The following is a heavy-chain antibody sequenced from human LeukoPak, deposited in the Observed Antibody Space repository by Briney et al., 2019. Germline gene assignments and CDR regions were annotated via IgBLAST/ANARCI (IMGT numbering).Heavy chain of an antibody. D-gene: IGHD5-12*01. Sequence: ASVKVSCKASGYTFTSYGISWVRQAPGQGLEWMGWISAYNGNTNCAQKLQGRVTMTTDTSTSTAYMELRSLRSDDTAVYYCARDGGYDLLYYYYYYMDVWGKGTTVTVSS. CDR2: ISAYNGNT. CDR1: GYTFTSYG. CDR3: ARDGGYDLLYYYYYYMDV. J-gene: IGHJ6*03. V-gene: IGHV1-18*01.